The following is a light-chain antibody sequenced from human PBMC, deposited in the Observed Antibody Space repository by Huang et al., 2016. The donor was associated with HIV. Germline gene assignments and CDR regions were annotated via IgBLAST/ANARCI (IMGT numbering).Light chain of an antibody. V-gene: IGKV3-11*01. Sequence: EIVLTQSPATLSLPPGERVTLSCRASQNINTHLAWSQQKPGQAPRLLIYGASNRATGIPARFSGSGYGTDFTLTISSLQPEDFAVYYCHQRSNWPSITFGQGTRLEIK. CDR3: HQRSNWPSIT. CDR2: GAS. CDR1: QNINTH. J-gene: IGKJ5*01.